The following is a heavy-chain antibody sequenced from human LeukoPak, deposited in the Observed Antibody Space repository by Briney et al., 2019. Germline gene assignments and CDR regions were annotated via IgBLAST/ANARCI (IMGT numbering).Heavy chain of an antibody. V-gene: IGHV3-48*02. J-gene: IGHJ5*02. CDR1: GLTFSSYS. CDR2: ISCRRSII. CDR3: ARTVIAVAANWFDP. Sequence: PGGSLRLSCAASGLTFSSYSMNWVRQAPGKGLEWVSYISCRRSIISYADSVKGRFTISRGNAKNSLYLQMNRLRDEDTAGYYCARTVIAVAANWFDPWGQGTLVTVSS. D-gene: IGHD6-19*01.